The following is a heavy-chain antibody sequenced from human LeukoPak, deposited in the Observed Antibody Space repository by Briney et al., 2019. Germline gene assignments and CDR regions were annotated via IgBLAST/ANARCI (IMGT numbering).Heavy chain of an antibody. V-gene: IGHV4-39*01. Sequence: XCTVSGGSISSSSYXWGWSRQPPGKGLEWIGSIYYSGSTYYNPSLKSRVTISVDTSKNQFSLKLSSVTAADTAVYYCARQGPRGATTFFDYWGQGTLVTVSS. CDR3: ARQGPRGATTFFDY. D-gene: IGHD1-26*01. CDR1: GGSISSSSYX. CDR2: IYYSGST. J-gene: IGHJ4*02.